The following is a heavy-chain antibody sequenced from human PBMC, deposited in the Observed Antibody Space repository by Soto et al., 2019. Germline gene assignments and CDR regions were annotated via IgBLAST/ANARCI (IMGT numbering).Heavy chain of an antibody. D-gene: IGHD6-19*01. CDR2: IRAYNSNT. J-gene: IGHJ6*02. V-gene: IGHV1-18*01. CDR3: ARGGYSSGWQTDYYYGMDV. CDR1: VYTLTSYG. Sequence: ASPKVSCKASVYTLTSYGISCVRQTPEQGLEWMGWIRAYNSNTNYAQKLQGRVTMTTDTSTSTAYKELRSLRSDDTAVYDCARGGYSSGWQTDYYYGMDVWGQGTTVTVSS.